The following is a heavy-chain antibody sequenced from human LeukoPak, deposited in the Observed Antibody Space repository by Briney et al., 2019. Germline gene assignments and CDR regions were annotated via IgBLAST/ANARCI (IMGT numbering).Heavy chain of an antibody. CDR2: INHSGST. J-gene: IGHJ5*02. Sequence: SETLSLTCAVYGGSFSGYYWSWIRQPPGKWLEWIGEINHSGSTTNNPSLKSRVTISVDTSKNQFSLKLSSVTAADTAVYYCARVTGERNRRIAAAGTGRWFDPWGQGTLVTVSS. CDR1: GGSFSGYY. D-gene: IGHD6-13*01. CDR3: ARVTGERNRRIAAAGTGRWFDP. V-gene: IGHV4-34*01.